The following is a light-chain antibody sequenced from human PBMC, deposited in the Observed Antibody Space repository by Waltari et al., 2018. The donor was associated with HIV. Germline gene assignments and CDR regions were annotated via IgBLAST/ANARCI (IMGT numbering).Light chain of an antibody. V-gene: IGLV2-14*03. J-gene: IGLJ2*01. CDR3: SSYTSSSIVI. Sequence: HSALTQPASVSGSPGQPITIPCPGTSSAVGGSNYVSWYRLHPGEVPKLMIFDVNNRPSGVSNRFSGSKSGNTASLTISGLQVEDEADYYCSSYTSSSIVIFGGGTKVTVL. CDR2: DVN. CDR1: SSAVGGSNY.